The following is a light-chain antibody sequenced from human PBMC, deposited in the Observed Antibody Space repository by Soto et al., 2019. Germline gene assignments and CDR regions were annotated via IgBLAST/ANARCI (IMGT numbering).Light chain of an antibody. J-gene: IGKJ5*01. Sequence: EIVLTQSPGTLSLSPGERATLSCRASQSVSSSYLAWYQQKPGQAPRLLIYGASNRATGIPDRFSGSASGTDFTVTISRLEPEDFAVYYCQQYNNWPPITFGQGTRLEIK. CDR3: QQYNNWPPIT. CDR1: QSVSSSY. V-gene: IGKV3-20*01. CDR2: GAS.